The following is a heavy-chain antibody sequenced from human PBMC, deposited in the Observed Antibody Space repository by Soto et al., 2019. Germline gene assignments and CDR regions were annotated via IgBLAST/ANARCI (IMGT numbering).Heavy chain of an antibody. CDR3: ARGASGNYYLDY. D-gene: IGHD3-10*01. Sequence: EVQLVESGGNLVQPGGSLRLSCAASGFTFSSYWIHWVRQPPGKGLLWVSRINTDGSTTNYADSVKGRFTISRDNAKNTLYLQMNSLRAKDTAVYYCARGASGNYYLDYWGQGALVTISS. CDR2: INTDGSTT. J-gene: IGHJ4*02. V-gene: IGHV3-74*01. CDR1: GFTFSSYW.